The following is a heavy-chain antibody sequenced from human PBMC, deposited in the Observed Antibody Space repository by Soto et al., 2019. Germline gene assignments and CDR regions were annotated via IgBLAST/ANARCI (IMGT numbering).Heavy chain of an antibody. CDR2: INPSGGST. CDR1: GYAFTSYY. D-gene: IGHD3-22*01. CDR3: ARDQRAQVYYDSSGYPDY. V-gene: IGHV1-46*01. Sequence: QVQLVQSGAEVKKPGASVKVSCKASGYAFTSYYMHWVRQAPGQGLEWMGIINPSGGSTSYAQKFQGRVTMTRDTSTSTVYMELSSLRSEDTAVYYCARDQRAQVYYDSSGYPDYWGQGTLVTVSS. J-gene: IGHJ4*02.